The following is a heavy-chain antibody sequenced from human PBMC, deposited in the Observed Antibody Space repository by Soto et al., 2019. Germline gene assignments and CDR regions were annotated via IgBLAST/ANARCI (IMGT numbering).Heavy chain of an antibody. V-gene: IGHV1-18*01. CDR2: ISAYNGNT. D-gene: IGHD3-22*01. J-gene: IGHJ4*02. Sequence: ASVKVSCKASGYTFTSYSISWVRQAPGQGLEWMGWISAYNGNTNYAQKLQGRVTMTTDTSTSTAYMELRSLRSDDTAVYYCARDKVASYYDSSGYYGSDYWGQGTLVTVSS. CDR3: ARDKVASYYDSSGYYGSDY. CDR1: GYTFTSYS.